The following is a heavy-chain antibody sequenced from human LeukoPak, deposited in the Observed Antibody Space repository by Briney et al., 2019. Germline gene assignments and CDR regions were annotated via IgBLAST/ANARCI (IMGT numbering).Heavy chain of an antibody. D-gene: IGHD3-22*01. Sequence: SETLSLTCTVSGGSISSSSYYWGWIRQPPGKGLEWIGSIYYSGSTYYNPSLKSRVTISVDTSKNQFSLKLSSVTAADTAVYYCARGYYDSSGPFDYWGQGTLVTVSS. CDR2: IYYSGST. V-gene: IGHV4-39*07. CDR3: ARGYYDSSGPFDY. J-gene: IGHJ4*02. CDR1: GGSISSSSYY.